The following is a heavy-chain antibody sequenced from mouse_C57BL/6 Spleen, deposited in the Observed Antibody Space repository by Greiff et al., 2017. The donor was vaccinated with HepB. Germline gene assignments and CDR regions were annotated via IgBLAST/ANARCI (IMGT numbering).Heavy chain of an antibody. CDR3: ANGDHSNYEGWFAY. D-gene: IGHD2-5*01. CDR1: GYTFTDYY. J-gene: IGHJ3*01. V-gene: IGHV1-76*01. CDR2: IYPGSGNT. Sequence: VQLQQSGAELVRPGASVKLSCKASGYTFTDYYINWVKQRPGQGLEWIARIYPGSGNTYYNEKFKGKATLTAEKSSSTAYMQLSSLTSEDSAVYFCANGDHSNYEGWFAYWGQGTLVTVSA.